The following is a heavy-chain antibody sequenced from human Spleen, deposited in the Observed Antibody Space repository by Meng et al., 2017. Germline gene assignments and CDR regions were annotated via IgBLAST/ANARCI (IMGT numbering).Heavy chain of an antibody. CDR1: GYSISSGYY. CDR3: ASNYYSSSWTPGQYFQH. CDR2: VYHSGNT. J-gene: IGHJ1*01. D-gene: IGHD6-13*01. V-gene: IGHV4-38-2*01. Sequence: SETLSLTCAVSGYSISSGYYWGWIRQPPGKGLEWIGSVYHSGNTYHNPSLKSRVTISVDMSKNQFSLKVNAVTAADTAVYYCASNYYSSSWTPGQYFQHWGQGTLVTVSS.